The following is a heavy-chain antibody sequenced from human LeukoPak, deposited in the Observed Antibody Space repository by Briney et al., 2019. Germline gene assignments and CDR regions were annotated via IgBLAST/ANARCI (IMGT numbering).Heavy chain of an antibody. CDR3: ARSFGYYYDSSGYSIDY. CDR1: GFTFSSYS. D-gene: IGHD3-22*01. CDR2: ISSSSSTI. V-gene: IGHV3-48*04. Sequence: GGSLRLSCAASGFTFSSYSMNWVRQAPGKGLEWVSYISSSSSTIYYADSVKGRFTISRDNAKSSLYLQMNSLRAEDTAVYYCARSFGYYYDSSGYSIDYWGQGTLVTVSS. J-gene: IGHJ4*02.